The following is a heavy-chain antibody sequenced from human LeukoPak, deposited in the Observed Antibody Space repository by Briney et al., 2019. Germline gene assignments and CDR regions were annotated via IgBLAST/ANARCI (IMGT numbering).Heavy chain of an antibody. Sequence: PSETLSHTCTVSGGTISSYYWNWIRQPPGKGLEWIGYIYSSGSTDYNPSLKSRVTISVDTSKSQFSLKLSSVTAADTAIYYCARDPSTFYFDYWGQGALVTVSS. V-gene: IGHV4-59*01. CDR2: IYSSGST. CDR3: ARDPSTFYFDY. J-gene: IGHJ4*02. D-gene: IGHD3-16*01. CDR1: GGTISSYY.